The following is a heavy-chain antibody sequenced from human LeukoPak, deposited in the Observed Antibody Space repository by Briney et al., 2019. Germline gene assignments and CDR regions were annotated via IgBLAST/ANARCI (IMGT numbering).Heavy chain of an antibody. CDR1: GGSFSGYY. V-gene: IGHV4-34*01. CDR3: ARGLVVPAVLSP. CDR2: INHSGST. Sequence: SETLSLTCAVYGGSFSGYYWSWIRQPPGKGLEWIGEINHSGSTNYNPSLKSRVTISVDTSKNQFSLKLSSVTAADTAVCYCARGLVVPAVLSPWGQGTLVTVSS. D-gene: IGHD2-2*01. J-gene: IGHJ5*02.